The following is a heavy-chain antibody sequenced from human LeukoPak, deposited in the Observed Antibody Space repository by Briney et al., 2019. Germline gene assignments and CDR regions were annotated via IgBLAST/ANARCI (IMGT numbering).Heavy chain of an antibody. Sequence: PGGSLRLSCAASGFTFSMYAMSWVRQAPGKGLEWVSTISSSGGSTYYADSVKIRFTISRDNSKNTLYLQMNSLRAEDTAVYYCAKATPATAAFESWGQGTLLTVSS. D-gene: IGHD6-13*01. J-gene: IGHJ4*02. CDR1: GFTFSMYA. CDR3: AKATPATAAFES. V-gene: IGHV3-23*01. CDR2: ISSSGGST.